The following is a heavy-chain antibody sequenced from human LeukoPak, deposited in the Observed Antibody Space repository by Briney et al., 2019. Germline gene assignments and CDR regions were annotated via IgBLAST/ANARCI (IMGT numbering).Heavy chain of an antibody. CDR3: ARGPSCSSLTCPYYLDV. CDR1: GFTFSKYS. Sequence: GGSLRLSCAASGFTFSKYSMNWVRQAPGKGLEWVSSISSSSTYIYYADSVEGRFTISRDNAKNSLYLQLNSLRSEDTAVYYCARGPSCSSLTCPYYLDVWGKGTTVTVSS. D-gene: IGHD2-2*01. V-gene: IGHV3-21*06. CDR2: ISSSSTYI. J-gene: IGHJ6*03.